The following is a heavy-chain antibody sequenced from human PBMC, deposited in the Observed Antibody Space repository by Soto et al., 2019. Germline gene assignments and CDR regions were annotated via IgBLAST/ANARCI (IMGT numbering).Heavy chain of an antibody. J-gene: IGHJ4*02. V-gene: IGHV3-30-3*01. D-gene: IGHD2-15*01. Sequence: GGSLRLSCAASGFTFSSYAMHWVRQAPGKGLEWVAVISYDGSNKYYADSVKGRFTISRDNSKNTLYLQMNSLRAEDTAVYYCASAVCSGGSCSLDYWGQGILVTVSS. CDR1: GFTFSSYA. CDR2: ISYDGSNK. CDR3: ASAVCSGGSCSLDY.